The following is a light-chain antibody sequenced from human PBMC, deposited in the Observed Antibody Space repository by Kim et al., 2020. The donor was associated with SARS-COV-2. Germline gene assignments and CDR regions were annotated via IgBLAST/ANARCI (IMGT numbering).Light chain of an antibody. Sequence: SSELTQDPAVSVALGQTVRITCQGDSLRSNYASWYQQKPGQAPLLVIYGKNTRPSGIPDRFSGSSSANTASLTITGAQAEDEADYYCNSRDSSGDLYVFG. CDR2: GKN. CDR1: SLRSNY. CDR3: NSRDSSGDLYV. V-gene: IGLV3-19*01. J-gene: IGLJ1*01.